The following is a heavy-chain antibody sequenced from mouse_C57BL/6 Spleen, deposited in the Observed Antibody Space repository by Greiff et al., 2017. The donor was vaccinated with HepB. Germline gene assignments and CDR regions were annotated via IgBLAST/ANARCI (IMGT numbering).Heavy chain of an antibody. D-gene: IGHD4-1*01. Sequence: VKLQESGAELARPGASVKMSCKASGYTFTSYTMHWVKQRPGQGLEWIGYINPSSGYTKYNQKFKDKATLTADKSSSTAYKQLSSLTSEDSAVYDCARGITGTRYYDAMDDWGKGTSVTVSS. CDR3: ARGITGTRYYDAMDD. CDR2: INPSSGYT. V-gene: IGHV1-4*01. CDR1: GYTFTSYT. J-gene: IGHJ4*01.